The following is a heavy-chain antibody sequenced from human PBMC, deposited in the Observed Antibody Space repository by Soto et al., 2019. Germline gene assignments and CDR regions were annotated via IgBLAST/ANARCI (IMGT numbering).Heavy chain of an antibody. CDR2: INHSGST. V-gene: IGHV4-34*01. Sequence: PSETLSLTCAFYGGSFSGYYWSWIRQPPGKGLEWIGEINHSGSTNYNPSLKSRVTISVDTSKNQFSLKLSSVTAADTAVYYCARGLASTIYDILTGYYTDYFDYWGRGTLVTVSS. D-gene: IGHD3-9*01. CDR3: ARGLASTIYDILTGYYTDYFDY. CDR1: GGSFSGYY. J-gene: IGHJ4*02.